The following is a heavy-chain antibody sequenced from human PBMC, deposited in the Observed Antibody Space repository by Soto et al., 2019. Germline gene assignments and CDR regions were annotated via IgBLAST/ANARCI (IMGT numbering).Heavy chain of an antibody. V-gene: IGHV1-46*01. CDR2: INPSGGST. D-gene: IGHD3-10*01. CDR1: GYTFTSYY. CDR3: ARGDYYGSGSYTFDY. J-gene: IGHJ4*02. Sequence: QVQLVQSGAEVKKPGASVKVSCKASGYTFTSYYMHWVRQAPGQGLEWMGIINPSGGSTSYAQKFQSRVTMTGETSTSTVYMELSSLRSEDTAVYYCARGDYYGSGSYTFDYWGQGTLVTVSS.